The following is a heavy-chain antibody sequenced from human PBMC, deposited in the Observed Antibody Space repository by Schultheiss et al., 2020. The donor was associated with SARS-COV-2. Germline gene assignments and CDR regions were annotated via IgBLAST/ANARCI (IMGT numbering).Heavy chain of an antibody. J-gene: IGHJ3*02. CDR3: ASYPYSSSEDHAFDI. Sequence: GESLKISCAASGFTFSSYGMHWVRQAPGKGLEWVAVISYDGSNKYYADSVKGRFTISRDNSKNTLYLQMNSLRAEDTAVYYCASYPYSSSEDHAFDIWGQGTMVTVSS. CDR2: ISYDGSNK. V-gene: IGHV3-30*03. CDR1: GFTFSSYG. D-gene: IGHD6-6*01.